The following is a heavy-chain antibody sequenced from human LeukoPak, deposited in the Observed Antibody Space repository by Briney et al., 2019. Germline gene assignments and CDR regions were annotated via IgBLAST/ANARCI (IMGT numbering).Heavy chain of an antibody. CDR3: ARDRVSGSGSIDY. Sequence: PGGSLRLSCAAAGFTFSDYGMNWVRQAPGKGLEWVSGISGSGISTYYADSVKGRFTISRDNSKNALYLQMNSLRVEDTAVYYCARDRVSGSGSIDYWGQGTLVTVSS. J-gene: IGHJ4*02. D-gene: IGHD3-10*01. V-gene: IGHV3-23*01. CDR2: ISGSGIST. CDR1: GFTFSDYG.